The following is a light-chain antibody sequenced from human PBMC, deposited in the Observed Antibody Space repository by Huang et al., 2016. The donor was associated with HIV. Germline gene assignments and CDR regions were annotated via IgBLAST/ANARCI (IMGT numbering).Light chain of an antibody. CDR1: QGISNY. CDR2: AAS. Sequence: DIQMTQSPSSLSASVGDRVTITCRASQGISNYLAWYQQKVGKVPTLLMDAASTLQSGVPARCSGSGSGTDFTLTISSLQPEDVATYYCQNSQTFGQGTKVEIK. J-gene: IGKJ1*01. V-gene: IGKV1-27*01. CDR3: QNSQT.